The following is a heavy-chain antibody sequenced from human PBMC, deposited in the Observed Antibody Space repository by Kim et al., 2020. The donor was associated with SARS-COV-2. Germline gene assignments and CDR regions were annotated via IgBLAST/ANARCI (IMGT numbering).Heavy chain of an antibody. Sequence: GGSLRLSCDASEFTFNSYAMSWVRQSPGKGLEWVSGISGNGVSTYYADSVKGRFAISRDSFKNTFYLQMNSLRAEDTGVYYCAKDEGEYYYYYYGMDVWGQGTTVTVSS. J-gene: IGHJ6*02. CDR2: ISGNGVST. CDR3: AKDEGEYYYYYYGMDV. CDR1: EFTFNSYA. V-gene: IGHV3-23*01. D-gene: IGHD3-16*01.